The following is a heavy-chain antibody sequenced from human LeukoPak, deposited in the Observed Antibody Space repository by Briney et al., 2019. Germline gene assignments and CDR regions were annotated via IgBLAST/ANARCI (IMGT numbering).Heavy chain of an antibody. CDR3: ARDPGYSYALDY. CDR2: ISWGSNVI. Sequence: GGSLRLSCTASGFTFSSYSMNWVRQAPGKGLEWLSYISWGSNVIYYADSVKGRFTTSRDDAKNSLFLQMNSLTDEDTAVYYCARDPGYSYALDYWGRGTLVTVSS. V-gene: IGHV3-48*02. D-gene: IGHD5-18*01. CDR1: GFTFSSYS. J-gene: IGHJ4*02.